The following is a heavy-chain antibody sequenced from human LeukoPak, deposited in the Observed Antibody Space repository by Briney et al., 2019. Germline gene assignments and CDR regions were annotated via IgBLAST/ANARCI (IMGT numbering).Heavy chain of an antibody. D-gene: IGHD3-22*01. Sequence: PSETLSLTCAVYGGSFSGYYWSWIRQPPGKGLEWIGEINHSGSTNYNPSPKSRVTISVDTSKNQFSLKLSSVTAADTAVYYCARGLYDSSGYPYYYYMDVWGKGTTVTVSS. J-gene: IGHJ6*03. V-gene: IGHV4-34*01. CDR2: INHSGST. CDR1: GGSFSGYY. CDR3: ARGLYDSSGYPYYYYMDV.